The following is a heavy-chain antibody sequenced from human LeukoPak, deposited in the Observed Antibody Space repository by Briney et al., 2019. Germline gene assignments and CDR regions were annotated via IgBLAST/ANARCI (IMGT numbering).Heavy chain of an antibody. V-gene: IGHV3-7*01. CDR2: IKTDGSEK. Sequence: PGGSLRLSCGASGFTVSSNYMSWVRQAPGKGLQWVANIKTDGSEKYYVDSVKGRFTISRDNAKNSLYLQMNSLRAEDTAVYYCARDLLAVAGTWGQGTLVTVSS. CDR3: ARDLLAVAGT. J-gene: IGHJ5*02. CDR1: GFTVSSNY. D-gene: IGHD6-19*01.